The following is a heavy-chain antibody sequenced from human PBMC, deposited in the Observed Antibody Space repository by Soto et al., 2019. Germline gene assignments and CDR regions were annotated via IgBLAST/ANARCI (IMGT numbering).Heavy chain of an antibody. CDR1: GGSISSYY. V-gene: IGHV4-59*01. CDR3: AREYTSGWAY. J-gene: IGHJ4*02. Sequence: PSETLSLTCTVSGGSISSYYWSWIRQPPGKGLEWIGYIYYSGSTKYNPSLKSRVTMSVDTSKNQFSLQLNSVTAADTAVYYCAREYTSGWAYWGQGTLVTVSS. CDR2: IYYSGST. D-gene: IGHD6-19*01.